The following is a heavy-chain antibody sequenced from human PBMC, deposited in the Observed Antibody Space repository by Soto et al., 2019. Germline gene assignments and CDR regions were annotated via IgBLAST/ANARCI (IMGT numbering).Heavy chain of an antibody. CDR3: ARDLITSQVGY. D-gene: IGHD3-3*01. J-gene: IGHJ4*02. Sequence: QVQLVESGGGVVQPGRSLRLSCAASGFTFSSYGMHWVRQAQGKGLEWVAVIWYDGSNKYYADSVKGRFTISRDNSKNTLYLQMNSLRAEDTAVYYCARDLITSQVGYWGQGTLVTVSS. CDR1: GFTFSSYG. CDR2: IWYDGSNK. V-gene: IGHV3-33*01.